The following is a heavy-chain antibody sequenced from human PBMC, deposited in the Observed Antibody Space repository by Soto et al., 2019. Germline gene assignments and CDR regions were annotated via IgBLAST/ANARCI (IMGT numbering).Heavy chain of an antibody. J-gene: IGHJ4*02. V-gene: IGHV3-53*01. Sequence: GGSLRLSCAASGFTVSSNYMSWVRQAPGKGLEWVSVIYSGGSTYYADSVKGRFTISRDNSKNTLYLQMNSLRAEDTAVYYCARGQSGYDYLYYFDYWGQGTLVTVSS. CDR2: IYSGGST. D-gene: IGHD5-12*01. CDR3: ARGQSGYDYLYYFDY. CDR1: GFTVSSNY.